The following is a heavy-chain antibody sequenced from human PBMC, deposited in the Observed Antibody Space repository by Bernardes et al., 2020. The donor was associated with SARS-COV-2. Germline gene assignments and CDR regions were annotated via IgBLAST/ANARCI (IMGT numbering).Heavy chain of an antibody. D-gene: IGHD6-13*01. CDR2: INHSGST. Sequence: SETLSLTCAVYGGSFSGYYWSWIRQPPGKGLEWIGEINHSGSTNYNPSLKSRVTISVDTSKNQFSLKLSSVTAADTAVYYCASFEQQGASGFDYWGQGTLVNVSS. V-gene: IGHV4-34*01. J-gene: IGHJ4*02. CDR1: GGSFSGYY. CDR3: ASFEQQGASGFDY.